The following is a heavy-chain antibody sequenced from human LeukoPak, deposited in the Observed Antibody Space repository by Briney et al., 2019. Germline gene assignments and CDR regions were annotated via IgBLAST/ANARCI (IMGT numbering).Heavy chain of an antibody. CDR2: IIPIFGTA. D-gene: IGHD2-2*01. J-gene: IGHJ6*03. CDR3: AGGYYCSSTSCYGGLGYYYYYYMDV. Sequence: SVKVSCKASGGTFSSYAISWVRQAPGQGLEWMGRIIPIFGTANYARKFQGRVTITTDESTSTAYMELSSLRSEDTAVYYCAGGYYCSSTSCYGGLGYYYYYYMDVWGKGTTVTVSS. CDR1: GGTFSSYA. V-gene: IGHV1-69*05.